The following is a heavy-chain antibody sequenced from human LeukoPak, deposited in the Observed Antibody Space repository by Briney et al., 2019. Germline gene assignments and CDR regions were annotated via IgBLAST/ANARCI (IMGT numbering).Heavy chain of an antibody. V-gene: IGHV4-39*01. CDR3: ARRGWELNWFDP. J-gene: IGHJ5*02. CDR2: IYYSGST. D-gene: IGHD1-26*01. CDR1: GGSISSSSYY. Sequence: SETLSLTCTVSGGSISSSSYYWGWIRQPPGKGLEWIGSIYYSGSTYYNPSLKSRVTISVDTSKNQFSLKLSSVTAADTALYYCARRGWELNWFDPWGQGTLVTVSS.